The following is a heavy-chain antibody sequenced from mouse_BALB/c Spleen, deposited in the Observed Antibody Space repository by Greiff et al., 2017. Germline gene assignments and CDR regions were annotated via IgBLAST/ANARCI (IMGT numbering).Heavy chain of an antibody. CDR3: ARGAGYYGSSLDN. V-gene: IGHV5-4*02. CDR2: ISDGGSYT. J-gene: IGHJ2*01. CDR1: GFTFSDYY. Sequence: EVHLVESWGGLVKPGGSLKLSCAASGFTFSDYYMYWVRQTPEKRLEWVATISDGGSYTYYPDSVKGRFTISRDNAKNNLYLQMSSLKSEDTAMYYCARGAGYYGSSLDNWGQGTTLTVSS. D-gene: IGHD1-1*01.